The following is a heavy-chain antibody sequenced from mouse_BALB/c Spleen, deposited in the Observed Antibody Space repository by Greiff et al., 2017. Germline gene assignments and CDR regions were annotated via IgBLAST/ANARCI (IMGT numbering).Heavy chain of an antibody. CDR1: GFTFSSFG. V-gene: IGHV5-17*02. Sequence: EVKLVESGGGLVQPGGSRKLSCAASGFTFSSFGMHWVRQAPEKGLEWVAYISSGSSTIYYADTVKGRFTISRDNPKNTLFLQMTSLRSEDTAMYYCARDWDISTMITRSAMDYWGQGTSVTVSA. CDR2: ISSGSSTI. D-gene: IGHD2-4*01. J-gene: IGHJ4*01. CDR3: ARDWDISTMITRSAMDY.